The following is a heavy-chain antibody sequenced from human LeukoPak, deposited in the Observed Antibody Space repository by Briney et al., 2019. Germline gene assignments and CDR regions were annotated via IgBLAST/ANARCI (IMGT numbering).Heavy chain of an antibody. D-gene: IGHD4-17*01. J-gene: IGHJ6*03. CDR3: ARDETVTTGYYYYMDV. CDR2: ISSSSSYI. V-gene: IGHV3-21*01. Sequence: GGSLRLSCAASGFTFSSYSMNWVRQAPGKGLEWVSSISSSSSYIYYADSVKGRFAISRDNAKNSLYLQMNSLRAEDTAVYYCARDETVTTGYYYYMDVWGKGTTVTVSS. CDR1: GFTFSSYS.